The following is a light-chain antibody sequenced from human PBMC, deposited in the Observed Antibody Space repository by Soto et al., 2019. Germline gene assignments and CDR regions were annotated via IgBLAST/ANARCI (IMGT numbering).Light chain of an antibody. V-gene: IGKV1-5*01. J-gene: IGKJ1*01. CDR2: DAT. CDR1: QSISSW. CDR3: QQYSSYWT. Sequence: DIQMTQSPSTLSASVGDRVTITCRASQSISSWLAWYQQKPGKAPKLLIHDATSLESGVPSRFSGSGSGTEFTLTISSLQPDDFATYYCQQYSSYWTFAQGTKVDNK.